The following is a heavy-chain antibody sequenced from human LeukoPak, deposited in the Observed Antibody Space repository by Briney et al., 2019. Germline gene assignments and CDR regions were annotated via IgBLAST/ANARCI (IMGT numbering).Heavy chain of an antibody. Sequence: AGGSLRLSCAASGFTISDYSMSWIRQAPGKGLEWVSHISSGGTTIYYADSVKGRFTISSDNAKNSLDLQMNSLRAEDTAVYYCAAGSGWKPYYYYYYMDVWGKGTTVTVSS. CDR2: ISSGGTTI. V-gene: IGHV3-11*01. CDR3: AAGSGWKPYYYYYYMDV. CDR1: GFTISDYS. J-gene: IGHJ6*03. D-gene: IGHD6-19*01.